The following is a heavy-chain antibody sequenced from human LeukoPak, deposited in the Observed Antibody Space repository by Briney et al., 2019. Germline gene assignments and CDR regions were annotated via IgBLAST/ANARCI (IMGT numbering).Heavy chain of an antibody. CDR2: IYYSGSN. CDR3: ARDSRGQIRSGYSNWFDP. V-gene: IGHV4-31*03. J-gene: IGHJ5*02. CDR1: GGSISSGGYY. Sequence: SETLSLTCTVSGGSISSGGYYWSWIRQHPGKGLEWIGYIYYSGSNYYNPSLKSRVTISVDTSKNQFSLKLSPVTAADTAVYYCARDSRGQIRSGYSNWFDPWGQGTLVTVSS. D-gene: IGHD5-12*01.